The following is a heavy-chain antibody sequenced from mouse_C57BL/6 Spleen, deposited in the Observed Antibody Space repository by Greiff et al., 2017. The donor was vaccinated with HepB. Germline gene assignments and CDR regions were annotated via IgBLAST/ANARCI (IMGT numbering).Heavy chain of an antibody. V-gene: IGHV1-82*01. CDR1: GYAFSSSW. D-gene: IGHD3-2*02. CDR2: IYPGDGDT. Sequence: QVQLQQSGPELVKPGASVKISCKASGYAFSSSWMNWVKQRPGKGLEWIGRIYPGDGDTNYNGKFKGKATLTADKSSSTAYMQLSSLTSEDSAVYFCARSPAAQAPYFDYWGQGTTLTVSS. J-gene: IGHJ2*01. CDR3: ARSPAAQAPYFDY.